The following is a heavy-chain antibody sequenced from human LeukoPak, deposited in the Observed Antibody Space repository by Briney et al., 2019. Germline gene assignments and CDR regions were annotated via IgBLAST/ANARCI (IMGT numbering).Heavy chain of an antibody. Sequence: GGSLRLSCAASGFTFTNYAMSWVRQAPGKGLEWVSTVGASGAHTYYADSVKGRFTISRDNSKNTLYLQMNSLRAEGTARYYCAKAQRVEAINSDFDYWGQGTLVTVSS. CDR1: GFTFTNYA. J-gene: IGHJ4*02. V-gene: IGHV3-23*01. CDR2: VGASGAHT. CDR3: AKAQRVEAINSDFDY. D-gene: IGHD1-26*01.